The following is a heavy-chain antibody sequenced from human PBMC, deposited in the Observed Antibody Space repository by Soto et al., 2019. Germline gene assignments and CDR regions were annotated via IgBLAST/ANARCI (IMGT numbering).Heavy chain of an antibody. D-gene: IGHD5-18*01. CDR1: GLTFSNVW. CDR3: AITAMINRDSSTSFDY. V-gene: IGHV3-15*01. J-gene: IGHJ4*02. CDR2: IKSKSDGETA. Sequence: PGGSLRLSCAASGLTFSNVWMTWVRQAPGKGLEWVGRIKSKSDGETADVAAPVKGRFTISRDDSKNTVFLEMNSLKSEDTALYYCAITAMINRDSSTSFDYWGQGT.